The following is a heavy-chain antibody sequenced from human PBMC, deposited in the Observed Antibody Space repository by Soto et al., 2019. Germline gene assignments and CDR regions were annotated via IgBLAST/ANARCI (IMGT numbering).Heavy chain of an antibody. J-gene: IGHJ1*01. D-gene: IGHD4-4*01. CDR2: ISYHGSKK. CDR1: GFTFRNYG. CDR3: ARDREIVTPEYFHY. V-gene: IGHV3-30*03. Sequence: PGGSLRLSCSPSGFTFRNYGLLWVRQAPGRGLEWVAFISYHGSKKDYADSVKGRFTISRDTSTNTLYLQMNSLRPEDTAVYYCARDREIVTPEYFHYWGQGTPVTVSS.